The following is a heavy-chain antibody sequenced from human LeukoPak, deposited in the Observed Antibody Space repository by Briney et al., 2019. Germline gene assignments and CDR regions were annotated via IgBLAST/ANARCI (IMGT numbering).Heavy chain of an antibody. J-gene: IGHJ4*02. CDR1: GFTFSSYG. CDR3: ARDMQQLAFDY. V-gene: IGHV3-33*01. CDR2: IWYDGSNK. D-gene: IGHD6-13*01. Sequence: GGSLRLSCAASGFTFSSYGMHWVRQAPGKGLEWVAVIWYDGSNKYYADSVKGRFTISRDNSKNTLYLRMNSLRAEDTAVYYCARDMQQLAFDYWGQGTLVTVSS.